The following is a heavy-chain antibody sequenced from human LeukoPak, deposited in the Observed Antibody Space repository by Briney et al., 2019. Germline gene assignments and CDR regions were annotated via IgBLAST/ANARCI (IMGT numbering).Heavy chain of an antibody. J-gene: IGHJ4*02. CDR2: IIPIFGTA. Sequence: ASVTVSCKASGGTFSSYAISWVRQAPGQGLEWMGGIIPIFGTANYAQRFQGRVTITADEATSTAYMELTSLRSDDTAVYYCAMGETVTTPPRDYWGQGTPVTVSS. D-gene: IGHD4-17*01. CDR1: GGTFSSYA. V-gene: IGHV1-69*13. CDR3: AMGETVTTPPRDY.